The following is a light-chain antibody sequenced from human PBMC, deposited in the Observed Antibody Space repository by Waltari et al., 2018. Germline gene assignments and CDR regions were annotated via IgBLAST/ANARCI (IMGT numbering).Light chain of an antibody. CDR2: AAS. CDR1: QSISSTY. CDR3: QQSDTSSVT. V-gene: IGKV3-20*01. Sequence: EIVLTQFPGTLSLSPGERATLSCRASQSISSTYLAWYQQKPGQAPSLLIYAASSRATGIPDRFSGSGSGTDFTLTINRLEPEDFAVYYCQQSDTSSVTFGQGTRLEIK. J-gene: IGKJ5*01.